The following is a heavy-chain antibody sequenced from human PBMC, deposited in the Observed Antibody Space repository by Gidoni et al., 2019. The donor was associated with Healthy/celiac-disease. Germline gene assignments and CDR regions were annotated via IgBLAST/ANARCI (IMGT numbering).Heavy chain of an antibody. CDR3: VTYLWGSPN. V-gene: IGHV3-64D*06. CDR2: INTNGGST. Sequence: EVQLVASGGRLVQPGGSLRLSCSASGFTFSNFAMHWVRQAPGKGLEYVSTINTNGGSTYYADSVKGRFTISRDNSKNTLDLQMSSLRAEDTAVYYWVTYLWGSPNGGQGTLVTV. CDR1: GFTFSNFA. D-gene: IGHD7-27*01. J-gene: IGHJ4*02.